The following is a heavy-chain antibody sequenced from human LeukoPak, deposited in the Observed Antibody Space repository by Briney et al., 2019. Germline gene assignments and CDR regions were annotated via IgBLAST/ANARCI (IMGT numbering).Heavy chain of an antibody. Sequence: GASVKVSCKASGGTFSSYAISWVRQVPGQGLEWMGGIIPIFGTANYAQKFQGRVTLTTDESTSTAYMELSSLRSEDTAVYYCAREGGDYAGWFDPWGQGTLVTVSS. CDR1: GGTFSSYA. J-gene: IGHJ5*02. D-gene: IGHD4-17*01. CDR2: IIPIFGTA. CDR3: AREGGDYAGWFDP. V-gene: IGHV1-69*05.